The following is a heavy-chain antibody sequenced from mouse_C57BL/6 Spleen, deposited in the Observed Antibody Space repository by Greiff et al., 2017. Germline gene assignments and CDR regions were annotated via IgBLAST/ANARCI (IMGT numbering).Heavy chain of an antibody. CDR1: GYTFTSYW. V-gene: IGHV1-53*01. CDR3: ARLGYGNYDYYAMDY. Sequence: VQLQQPGTELVKPGASVKLSCKASGYTFTSYWMHWVKQRPGQGLEWIGNINPSNGGTNYNEKFKSKATLTVDKSSSTAYMQLSSLTSEDSAVYYCARLGYGNYDYYAMDYWGQGTSVTVSS. CDR2: INPSNGGT. D-gene: IGHD2-10*02. J-gene: IGHJ4*01.